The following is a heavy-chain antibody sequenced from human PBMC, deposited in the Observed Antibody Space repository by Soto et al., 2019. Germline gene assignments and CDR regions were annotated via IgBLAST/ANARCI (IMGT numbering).Heavy chain of an antibody. D-gene: IGHD5-18*01. J-gene: IGHJ4*02. Sequence: PGGSLRLSCAASGFTFSSSWMNWVRQAPGKGLEWVAGIKEDGSEKYYVDIVKGRFTISRDNVENSLYLQMNSLRGDDSAVYFCARDSGYSAYDYWGLGTLVTVSS. CDR3: ARDSGYSAYDY. CDR1: GFTFSSSW. CDR2: IKEDGSEK. V-gene: IGHV3-7*01.